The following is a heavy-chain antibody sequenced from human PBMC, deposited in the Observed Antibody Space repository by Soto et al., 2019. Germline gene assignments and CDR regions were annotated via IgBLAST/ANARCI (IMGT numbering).Heavy chain of an antibody. J-gene: IGHJ5*01. CDR2: IYWNGAQ. CDR1: GLSLTTTGVG. Sequence: QITLQESGPAVVEPTETLTLTCTFSGLSLTTTGVGVGWIRQPPGKALEWLAVIYWNGAQRYNPSLRGRLTITKDTSKNSVLLKISNFESMDTSSCVCAQIRHLVTLFGVVDVWFDSWGQGTLFTVSS. D-gene: IGHD3-3*01. CDR3: AQIRHLVTLFGVVDVWFDS. V-gene: IGHV2-5*01.